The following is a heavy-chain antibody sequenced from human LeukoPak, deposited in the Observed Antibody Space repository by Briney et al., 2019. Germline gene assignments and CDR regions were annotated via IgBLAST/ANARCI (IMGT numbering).Heavy chain of an antibody. CDR2: ITSSGTTI. Sequence: GGSLRLSCAASGFTFSSYSMNWVRQAPGKGPEWVSYITSSGTTIYYADSVKGRFTISRDDAKNSLYLQMNSLRAEDTAVYYCAKDSGTTFYFDYWGQGTLVTVSS. D-gene: IGHD1-7*01. CDR1: GFTFSSYS. V-gene: IGHV3-48*04. J-gene: IGHJ4*02. CDR3: AKDSGTTFYFDY.